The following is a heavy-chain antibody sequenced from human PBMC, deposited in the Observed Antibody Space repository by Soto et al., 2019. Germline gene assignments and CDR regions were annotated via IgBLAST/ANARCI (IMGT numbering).Heavy chain of an antibody. CDR2: FDPEDGET. J-gene: IGHJ4*02. CDR3: ATLSYGDYFDY. D-gene: IGHD4-17*01. Sequence: APVKVSCKVSGHPLTELSMHWVRQAPGKGLEWMGGFDPEDGETIYAQEFQGRVTMTEDTSTDTAYMELSSLRSEDTAVYYCATLSYGDYFDYWGQGTLVTVS. V-gene: IGHV1-24*01. CDR1: GHPLTELS.